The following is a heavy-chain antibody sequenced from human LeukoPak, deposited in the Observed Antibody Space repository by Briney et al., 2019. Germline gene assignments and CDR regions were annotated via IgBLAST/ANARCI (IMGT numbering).Heavy chain of an antibody. D-gene: IGHD1-26*01. CDR2: ISGNSVTI. CDR1: GSTFSTYP. Sequence: GGSLRLSCTASGSTFSTYPMTWVRQAPGQGLEWVSAISGNSVTIYYADSVKGRFTTSRDNSKNTLYLQMYSLRAEDTAVYYCAKILSGTYSFDLWGQGTLVTVSS. V-gene: IGHV3-23*01. J-gene: IGHJ4*02. CDR3: AKILSGTYSFDL.